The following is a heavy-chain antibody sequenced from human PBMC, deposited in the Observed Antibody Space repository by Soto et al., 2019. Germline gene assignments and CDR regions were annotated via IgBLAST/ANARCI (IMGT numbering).Heavy chain of an antibody. J-gene: IGHJ4*02. D-gene: IGHD4-17*01. CDR3: ARAGDSYMTTVVTPFDY. V-gene: IGHV1-69*01. Sequence: QVQLVQSGAEVQKPGSSVKVSCKASGGTFSSYAISWVRQAPGQGLEWMGGIIPIFGTANYAQKFQGRVTITADESTSTDYMELSSLRSEDTAVYYCARAGDSYMTTVVTPFDYWGQGTLVTVSS. CDR1: GGTFSSYA. CDR2: IIPIFGTA.